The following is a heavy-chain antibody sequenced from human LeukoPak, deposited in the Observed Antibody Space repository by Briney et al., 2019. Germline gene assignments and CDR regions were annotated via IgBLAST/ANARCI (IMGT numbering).Heavy chain of an antibody. CDR3: ARDPYAYDILTGRL. Sequence: GGSLRLFCAASGFTFSSYWMSWVRQAPGKGLEWVANIKQDGSEKYYVDSVKGRFTISRDNAKNSLYLQMNSLRAEDTAVYYCARDPYAYDILTGRLWGQGTLVTVSS. J-gene: IGHJ4*02. D-gene: IGHD3-9*01. CDR1: GFTFSSYW. V-gene: IGHV3-7*01. CDR2: IKQDGSEK.